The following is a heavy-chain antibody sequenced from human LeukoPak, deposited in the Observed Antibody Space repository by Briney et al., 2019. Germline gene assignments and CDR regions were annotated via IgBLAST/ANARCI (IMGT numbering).Heavy chain of an antibody. V-gene: IGHV4-61*02. Sequence: SETLSLTCTVSGGSISSGSYYWNWIRQPAGKGLEWIGRIFTSGSTNYNPSLKSRVTISVDTSKNQFSLKLNSVTAADTAVYYCARAQPGYYYGSGSSLFDCWGQGTLVTVSS. CDR2: IFTSGST. CDR1: GGSISSGSYY. CDR3: ARAQPGYYYGSGSSLFDC. D-gene: IGHD3-10*01. J-gene: IGHJ4*02.